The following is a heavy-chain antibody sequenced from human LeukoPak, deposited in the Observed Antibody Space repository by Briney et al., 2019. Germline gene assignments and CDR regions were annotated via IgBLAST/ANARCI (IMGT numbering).Heavy chain of an antibody. V-gene: IGHV4-59*01. CDR1: GGSISSYY. J-gene: IGHJ6*03. Sequence: SETLSLTCTVSGGSISSYYWSWIRQPPGKGLEWIGYIYYSGSTNYNPSLKSRVTISVGTSKNQFSLKLSSVTAADTAVYYCASNLSTTPYYYYYYMDVWGKGTTVTVSS. CDR3: ASNLSTTPYYYYYYMDV. D-gene: IGHD1-26*01. CDR2: IYYSGST.